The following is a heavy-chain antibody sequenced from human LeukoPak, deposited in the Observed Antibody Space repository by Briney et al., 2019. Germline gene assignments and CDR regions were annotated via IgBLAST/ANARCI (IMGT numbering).Heavy chain of an antibody. CDR3: AKGTASGTYNCDS. CDR1: GFTFSSYA. Sequence: GGSLRLSCAASGFTFSSYAMNWVRQTPGKGLEWVSAISGSGGSTFYADSVKGRFTISRDNSKNTLYLQMNSLRAEDTAVYFFAKGTASGTYNCDSWGQGTLVTVSA. CDR2: ISGSGGST. D-gene: IGHD3-10*01. J-gene: IGHJ4*02. V-gene: IGHV3-23*01.